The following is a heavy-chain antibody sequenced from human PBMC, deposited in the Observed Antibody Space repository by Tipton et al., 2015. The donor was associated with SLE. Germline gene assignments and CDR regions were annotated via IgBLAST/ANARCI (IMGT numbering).Heavy chain of an antibody. CDR2: VYYTGSS. Sequence: LRLSCTVSGGSINSDDYHWSWIRQPPGKGLEWIGYVYYTGSSNYNPSLKSRVTMSVDTSKNQLSLRLSSVTAADTAVYYCATHGDSLNPIDYWGQGTLVTVSS. CDR1: GGSINSDDYH. CDR3: ATHGDSLNPIDY. J-gene: IGHJ4*02. V-gene: IGHV4-61*08. D-gene: IGHD4-17*01.